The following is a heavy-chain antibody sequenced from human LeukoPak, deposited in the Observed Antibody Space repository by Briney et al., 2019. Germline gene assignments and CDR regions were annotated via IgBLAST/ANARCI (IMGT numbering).Heavy chain of an antibody. CDR1: GYTFTSYY. V-gene: IGHV1-46*01. CDR2: INPSGGST. D-gene: IGHD3-22*01. CDR3: AREGAQFGYDSSVYYYRGFDY. Sequence: ASVKVSCKASGYTFTSYYMHWVRQAPGQGLEGMGLINPSGGSTSYAQKFQGRVTMTLDTSTSTVYMELSSLRSEDTAVYFCAREGAQFGYDSSVYYYRGFDYWGQGTLVTVSS. J-gene: IGHJ4*02.